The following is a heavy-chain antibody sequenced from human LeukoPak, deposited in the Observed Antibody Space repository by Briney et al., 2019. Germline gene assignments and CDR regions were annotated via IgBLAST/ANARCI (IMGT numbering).Heavy chain of an antibody. CDR1: GFTFSDHY. V-gene: IGHV3-21*01. CDR2: ISSSSSYI. Sequence: GGSLRLPCAGSGFTFSDHYMDWFRQAPGKGLEWVSSISSSSSYIYYTDSVKGRFTLSRDNAKKSLYLQMNSLRAEDTAVYCARAPHPYCSGGNCIYFDYWGQGTLVTVSS. CDR3: ARAPHPYCSGGNCIYFDY. J-gene: IGHJ4*02. D-gene: IGHD2-15*01.